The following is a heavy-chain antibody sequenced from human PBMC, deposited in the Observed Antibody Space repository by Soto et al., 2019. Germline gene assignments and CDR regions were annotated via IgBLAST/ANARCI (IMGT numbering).Heavy chain of an antibody. CDR2: IRGSGSSK. J-gene: IGHJ4*02. CDR1: GSIFGGYG. V-gene: IGHV3-23*01. CDR3: AKDNYGIAVAVFDY. D-gene: IGHD6-19*01. Sequence: AGGSLRLSCAASGSIFGGYGMHWVRQAPGKGLEWVSAIRGSGSSKYYADSVKGRFTISRDNSKNTLYLQMNSLRAEDTAVYYCAKDNYGIAVAVFDYWGQGTLVTVSS.